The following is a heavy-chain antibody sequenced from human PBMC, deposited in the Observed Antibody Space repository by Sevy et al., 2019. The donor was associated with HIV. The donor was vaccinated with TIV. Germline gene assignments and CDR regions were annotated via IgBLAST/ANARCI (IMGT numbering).Heavy chain of an antibody. Sequence: GGSLRLSCAASGLSLNTYVMSWVRQAPGKGLQWVSTISPNGGSTYYADSVKGRFTISRDNSRNTVFLQVNSLRAEDTAVYYCAKESLDGYYWGQGPLVTVSS. D-gene: IGHD2-21*01. J-gene: IGHJ4*02. CDR2: ISPNGGST. V-gene: IGHV3-23*01. CDR3: AKESLDGYY. CDR1: GLSLNTYV.